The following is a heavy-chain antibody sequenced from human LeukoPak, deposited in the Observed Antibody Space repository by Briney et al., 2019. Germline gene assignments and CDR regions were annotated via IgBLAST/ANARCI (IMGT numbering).Heavy chain of an antibody. J-gene: IGHJ3*02. Sequence: GGSLRLSCAASGFTFSSYAMSWVRQAPGKGLEGVSAITDRSSSAYYADSVKGRFTISRDNSKNTLYLQMNNLRAEDTAVCYCAKFGYGDYPYQAFDIWSQGTRVTVSS. CDR3: AKFGYGDYPYQAFDI. CDR2: ITDRSSSA. V-gene: IGHV3-23*01. D-gene: IGHD4-17*01. CDR1: GFTFSSYA.